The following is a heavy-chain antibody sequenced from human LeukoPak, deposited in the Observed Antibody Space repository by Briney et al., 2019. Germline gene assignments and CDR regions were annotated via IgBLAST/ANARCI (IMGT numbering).Heavy chain of an antibody. V-gene: IGHV3-66*01. Sequence: GGSLRFSCAAAGFTVSSNYMSWVRQAPGKGLEWVSVIYSGGSTYYADSVKGRFTISRDNSKNTLYLQMNSLRAEDTAVYYSARGYRDSSGWYIYGMDVWGQGTTVTVSS. CDR1: GFTVSSNY. D-gene: IGHD6-19*01. J-gene: IGHJ6*02. CDR2: IYSGGST. CDR3: ARGYRDSSGWYIYGMDV.